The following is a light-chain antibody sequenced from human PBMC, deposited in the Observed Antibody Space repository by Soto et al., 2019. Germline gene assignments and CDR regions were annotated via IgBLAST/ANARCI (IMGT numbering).Light chain of an antibody. CDR1: QSVSSN. Sequence: EIGMTQSPATLSVSPGERATLSCRASQSVSSNLAWYQQKPGQAPRLLIYGASTMATGIPARFSGSGSGTEFTLNISSLQSEDFAVYYCQQYNNWPPYTFGHGTKLEIK. J-gene: IGKJ2*01. V-gene: IGKV3-15*01. CDR2: GAS. CDR3: QQYNNWPPYT.